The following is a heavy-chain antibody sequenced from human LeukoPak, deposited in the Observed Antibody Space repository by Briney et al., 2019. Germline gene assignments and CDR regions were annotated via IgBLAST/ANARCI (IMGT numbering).Heavy chain of an antibody. CDR1: GYTFTSYD. D-gene: IGHD3-10*01. CDR3: ARRGRAAPAVDC. CDR2: MNPNSGNT. Sequence: GASVKVSCKASGYTFTSYDINWVRQATGQGLEWMGWMNPNSGNTGYAQKFQGRVTMTRNTSISTAYMELSSLRSEDTAVYYCARRGRAAPAVDCWGQGTLVTVSS. V-gene: IGHV1-8*01. J-gene: IGHJ4*02.